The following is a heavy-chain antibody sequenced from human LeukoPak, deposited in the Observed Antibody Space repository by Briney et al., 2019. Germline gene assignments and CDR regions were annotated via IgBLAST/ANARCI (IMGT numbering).Heavy chain of an antibody. V-gene: IGHV4-59*01. CDR2: IYYSGST. J-gene: IGHJ4*02. D-gene: IGHD6-13*01. Sequence: PSETLSLTCTVSGGSISSYHWSWIRQPPGKGLEWVGYIYYSGSTNYTPSLKSRVTISVDTSKNQFSLKLSSVTAADTAVYYCARASQQGLFDYWGQGTLVTVSS. CDR3: ARASQQGLFDY. CDR1: GGSISSYH.